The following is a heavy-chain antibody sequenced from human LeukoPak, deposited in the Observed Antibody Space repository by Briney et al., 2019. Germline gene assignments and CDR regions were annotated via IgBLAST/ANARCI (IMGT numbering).Heavy chain of an antibody. J-gene: IGHJ4*02. CDR3: ARLQIPYYYGSGSPPGY. D-gene: IGHD3-10*01. V-gene: IGHV3-48*03. CDR2: ISSSGSTI. CDR1: GFTFSSYE. Sequence: GGSLRLSCAASGFTFSSYEMNWVRQAPGKGLEWVSYISSSGSTIYYADSVKGRFTISRDNAKNSLYLQMNSLRAEDTAVYYCARLQIPYYYGSGSPPGYWGQGTLVTVSS.